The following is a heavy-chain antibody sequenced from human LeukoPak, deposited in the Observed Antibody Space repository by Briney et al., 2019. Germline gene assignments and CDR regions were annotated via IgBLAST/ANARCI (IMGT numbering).Heavy chain of an antibody. J-gene: IGHJ4*02. V-gene: IGHV5-51*01. CDR2: IYPGDSDT. CDR1: GYRFTTDW. Sequence: GESLKISCKGSGYRFTTDWIAWVRQMPGRGLEWMGIIYPGDSDTRYSPSFQGQVTISADKSISTAYLQWSSLKASDTAMYYCARHPARMYYFDYWGQGTLVTVSS. D-gene: IGHD1-14*01. CDR3: ARHPARMYYFDY.